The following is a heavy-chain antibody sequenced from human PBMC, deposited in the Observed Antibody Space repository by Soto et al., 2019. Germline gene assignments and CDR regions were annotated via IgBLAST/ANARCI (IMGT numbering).Heavy chain of an antibody. Sequence: ASVQVSCKASGYTFTSYARHWVRQAPGQRLEWMGWINAGNGNTKYSQKLQGRVTITRDTSASTAYMELSSLRSEDTAVYYCARGPGGPDGPGDYWGQGTLVTV. V-gene: IGHV1-3*01. D-gene: IGHD2-15*01. CDR2: INAGNGNT. CDR1: GYTFTSYA. J-gene: IGHJ4*02. CDR3: ARGPGGPDGPGDY.